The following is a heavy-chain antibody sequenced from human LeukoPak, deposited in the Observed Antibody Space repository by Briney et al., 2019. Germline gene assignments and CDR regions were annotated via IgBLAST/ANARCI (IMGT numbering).Heavy chain of an antibody. CDR2: INWDGGGA. V-gene: IGHV3-43*01. Sequence: PGGSLRLSCAASGFSFDDYTMHWVRQPPGKGLEWVSLINWDGGGAYYRDSVRGRFTIPRDTSKNSLYLQMHSLRTDDTALYYCAKDLGKVIAAAGTSGFDTWGRGTLVTVSS. J-gene: IGHJ4*01. D-gene: IGHD6-13*01. CDR3: AKDLGKVIAAAGTSGFDT. CDR1: GFSFDDYT.